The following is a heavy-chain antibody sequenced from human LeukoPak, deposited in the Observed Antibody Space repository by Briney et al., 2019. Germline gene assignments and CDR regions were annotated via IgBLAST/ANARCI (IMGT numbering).Heavy chain of an antibody. D-gene: IGHD6-13*01. J-gene: IGHJ1*01. CDR1: GFTFDDYA. Sequence: GGSLGLSCAAAGFTFDDYAMHWVRQAPGKGLEWVSGISWNSGSIGYADSVKGRFTISRDNAKNSLYLQMNSLRAEDTALYYCAKDISGLAAAVFQHWGQGTLVTVSS. CDR3: AKDISGLAAAVFQH. V-gene: IGHV3-9*01. CDR2: ISWNSGSI.